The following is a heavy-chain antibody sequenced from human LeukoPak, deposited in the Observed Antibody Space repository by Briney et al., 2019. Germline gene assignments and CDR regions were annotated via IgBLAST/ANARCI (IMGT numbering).Heavy chain of an antibody. CDR3: AGAPSRDDSAIDY. D-gene: IGHD1-1*01. CDR2: ISSDSRYI. J-gene: IGHJ4*02. CDR1: GFTFSNYN. Sequence: GGSLRLSCAASGFTFSNYNMNWVRQTPGKGLEWVSSISSDSRYIYYADSVRGRLAISRDNAKNSLYLQMNSLRAEDTAVYYCAGAPSRDDSAIDYWGQGTLVTVSS. V-gene: IGHV3-21*01.